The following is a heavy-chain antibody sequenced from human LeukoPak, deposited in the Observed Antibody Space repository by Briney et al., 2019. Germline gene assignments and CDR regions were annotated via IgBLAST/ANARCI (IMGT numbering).Heavy chain of an antibody. CDR1: RYTFTHYH. V-gene: IGHV1-2*02. CDR3: ANNSIPYRADV. CDR2: LNPNRSGT. D-gene: IGHD3-3*02. Sequence: AAVQVTLKSSRYTFTHYHLQWLRPPPGQGIEWMGWLNPNRSGTNYAQKFQGRVTMTRDTSISTAYMELSRLTSDDTAVYYCANNSIPYRADVWGQATTVTVSS. J-gene: IGHJ6*02.